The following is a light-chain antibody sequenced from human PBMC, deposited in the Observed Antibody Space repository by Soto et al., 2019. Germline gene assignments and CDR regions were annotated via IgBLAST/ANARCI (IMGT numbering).Light chain of an antibody. J-gene: IGLJ1*01. Sequence: QSVLTQPPSVFGAPGQRVTISCTGSSSNIGAGYDVHWYLQLPGTAPKLLIYSNTNRPSGLPYRFSGSKYGSSASLAITGLQAEEDAYYYGQSHDSSLHASVFGTRTKQTVL. CDR3: QSHDSSLHASV. CDR1: SSNIGAGYD. CDR2: SNT. V-gene: IGLV1-40*01.